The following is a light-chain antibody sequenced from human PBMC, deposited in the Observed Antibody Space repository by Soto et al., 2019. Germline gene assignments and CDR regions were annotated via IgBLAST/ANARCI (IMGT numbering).Light chain of an antibody. CDR2: DVS. V-gene: IGLV2-11*01. CDR1: SSDVGAYNY. CDR3: CSYAGSYTVV. J-gene: IGLJ3*02. Sequence: QSALTQPRSVSGSPGQSVTISCTGTSSDVGAYNYVSWYQQHPGKVPKLMIYDVSRRPSGVPDRFSGSKSGNTASLPISGLQADDEADYCCCSYAGSYTVVFGGGTKLTVL.